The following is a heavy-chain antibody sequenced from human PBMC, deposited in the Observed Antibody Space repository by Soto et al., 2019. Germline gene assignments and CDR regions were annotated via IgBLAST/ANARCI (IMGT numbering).Heavy chain of an antibody. V-gene: IGHV4-30-2*01. D-gene: IGHD3-10*01. CDR1: GGSISSGGYS. CDR3: ARATYYYGSGSYHVPAQFDY. CDR2: IYHSGST. J-gene: IGHJ4*02. Sequence: SETLSLTCAVSGGSISSGGYSWSWIRQPPGKGLEWIGYIYHSGSTYYNPSLKSRVTISVDRSKNQFSLKLSSVTAADTAVYYCARATYYYGSGSYHVPAQFDYWGQGTLVTVSS.